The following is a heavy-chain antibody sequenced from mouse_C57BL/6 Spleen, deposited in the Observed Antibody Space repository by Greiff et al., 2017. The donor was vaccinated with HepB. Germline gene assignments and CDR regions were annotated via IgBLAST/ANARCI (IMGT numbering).Heavy chain of an antibody. CDR1: GYTFTDHT. Sequence: VKLQQSDAELVKPGASVKISCKVSGYTFTDHTIHWMKQRPEQGLEWIGYIYPRDGSTKYNEKFKGKATLTADKSSSTAYMQLNSLTSEDSAVYFCASYYYGSSGFAYWGQGTLVTVSA. J-gene: IGHJ3*01. CDR2: IYPRDGST. V-gene: IGHV1-78*01. D-gene: IGHD1-1*01. CDR3: ASYYYGSSGFAY.